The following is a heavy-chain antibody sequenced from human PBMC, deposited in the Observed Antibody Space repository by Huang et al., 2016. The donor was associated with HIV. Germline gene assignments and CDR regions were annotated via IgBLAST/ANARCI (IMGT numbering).Heavy chain of an antibody. D-gene: IGHD1-1*01. CDR2: ISAYNVNT. CDR1: GYVFTKYG. CDR3: ARDHWYPLQNWFDL. V-gene: IGHV1-18*01. Sequence: QVELVQSGGEVKRPGASVRVSCKAAGYVFTKYGVNWVRQAPGRGLEWMGWISAYNVNTNYAEKVQGRVTLTRDTSTTTAYMELRDVTSADTAVYYCARDHWYPLQNWFDLWGQGTLVTVSS. J-gene: IGHJ5*02.